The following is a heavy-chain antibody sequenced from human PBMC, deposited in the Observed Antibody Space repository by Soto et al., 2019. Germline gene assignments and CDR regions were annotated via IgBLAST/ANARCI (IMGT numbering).Heavy chain of an antibody. V-gene: IGHV1-18*01. CDR3: ARQPRVTWIRNKYYFDY. CDR1: GYTFTSYG. Sequence: QVQLVQSGAEVKKPGASVKVSCKASGYTFTSYGISWVRQAPGQGLEWMGWISAYNGNTNYAQKLQGRVTMTTDTSTSTAYMELRSQRSDDTAVYYCARQPRVTWIRNKYYFDYWGQGTLVTVSS. CDR2: ISAYNGNT. J-gene: IGHJ4*02. D-gene: IGHD5-18*01.